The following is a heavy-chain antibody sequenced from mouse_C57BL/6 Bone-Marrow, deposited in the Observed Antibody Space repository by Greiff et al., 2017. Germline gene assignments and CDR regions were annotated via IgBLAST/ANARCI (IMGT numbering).Heavy chain of an antibody. CDR3: ARDRFPGSSLAD. CDR1: GYTFTSYG. Sequence: VQLQQSGAELARPGASVKLSCKASGYTFTSYGISWVKQRTGQGLEWIGEIYPRSGNTYYNEKFKGKATLAADKSSSTAYMELRSLTSEDSAVYFCARDRFPGSSLADWGQGTLVTVSA. CDR2: IYPRSGNT. V-gene: IGHV1-81*01. J-gene: IGHJ3*01. D-gene: IGHD1-1*01.